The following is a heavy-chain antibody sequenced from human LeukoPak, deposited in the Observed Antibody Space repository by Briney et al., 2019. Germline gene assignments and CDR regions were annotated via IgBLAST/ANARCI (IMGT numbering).Heavy chain of an antibody. CDR2: IRYDGSNK. Sequence: PGGSLRLSCAASGFTFSSYGMHWVRQAPGKGLEWVAFIRYDGSNKYYAGSVKGRFTISRDNSKNTLYLQMNSLRAEDTAVYYCAKDQGAVGVAVAGYFDYWGQGTLVTVSS. J-gene: IGHJ4*02. CDR3: AKDQGAVGVAVAGYFDY. V-gene: IGHV3-30*02. CDR1: GFTFSSYG. D-gene: IGHD6-19*01.